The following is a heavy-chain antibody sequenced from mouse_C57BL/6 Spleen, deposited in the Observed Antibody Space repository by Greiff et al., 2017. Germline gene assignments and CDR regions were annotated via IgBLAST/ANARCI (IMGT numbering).Heavy chain of an antibody. Sequence: VQLQQPGAELVRPGSSVKLSCKASGYTFTSYWMHWVKQRPIQGLEWIGNIDPSDSETHYNQKFKDKATLTVDKSSSTAYMQLSSLTSEDSAVYYCARGPYGSSYGYAMDYWGQGTSVTVSS. CDR2: IDPSDSET. CDR1: GYTFTSYW. V-gene: IGHV1-52*01. J-gene: IGHJ4*01. D-gene: IGHD1-1*01. CDR3: ARGPYGSSYGYAMDY.